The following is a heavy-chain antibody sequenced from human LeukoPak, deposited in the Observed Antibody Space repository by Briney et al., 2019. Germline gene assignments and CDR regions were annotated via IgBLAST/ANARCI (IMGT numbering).Heavy chain of an antibody. CDR1: GGSISSGGYS. V-gene: IGHV4-30-2*01. CDR3: ASSSGWSEFDP. CDR2: IYHSGST. D-gene: IGHD6-13*01. Sequence: KPSETLSLTCTVSGGSISSGGYSWSWIRQPPGKGLEWIGYIYHSGSTYYNPSLKGRVTISVDRSKNQFSLKLSSVTAADTAVYYCASSSGWSEFDPWGQGTLVTVSS. J-gene: IGHJ5*02.